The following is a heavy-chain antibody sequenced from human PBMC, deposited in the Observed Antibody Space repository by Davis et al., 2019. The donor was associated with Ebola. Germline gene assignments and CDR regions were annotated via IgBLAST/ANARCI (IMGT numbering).Heavy chain of an antibody. V-gene: IGHV4-59*01. Sequence: PGGSLRLSCTVSGGSISSYYWSWIWQPPGKGLEWIGYIYYSGSTNYNPSLKSRVTISVDTSKNQFSLKLSSVTAADTAVYYCARAAAGGYFDYWGQGTLVTVSS. CDR3: ARAAAGGYFDY. J-gene: IGHJ4*02. CDR2: IYYSGST. D-gene: IGHD6-13*01. CDR1: GGSISSYY.